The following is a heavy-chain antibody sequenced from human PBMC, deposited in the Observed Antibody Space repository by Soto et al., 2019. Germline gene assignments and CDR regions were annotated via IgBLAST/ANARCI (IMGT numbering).Heavy chain of an antibody. CDR2: ISGSGGST. J-gene: IGHJ5*02. Sequence: GGSLRLSCAASGFTFSSYAMSWVRQAPGKGLEWVSAISGSGGSTYYADSVKGRFTISRDNSKNTLYLQMNSLRAEDTAVYYCAKEGWVYDFRSGYETSGWFDPWGQGTLVTVSS. CDR1: GFTFSSYA. V-gene: IGHV3-23*01. CDR3: AKEGWVYDFRSGYETSGWFDP. D-gene: IGHD3-3*01.